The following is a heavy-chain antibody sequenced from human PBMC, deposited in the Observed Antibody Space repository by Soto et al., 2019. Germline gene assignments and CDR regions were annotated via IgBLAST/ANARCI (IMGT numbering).Heavy chain of an antibody. V-gene: IGHV3-30*18. D-gene: IGHD1-26*01. CDR1: GFIFSNYG. Sequence: QVQLVESGGGVVQPGRSLRLSCAASGFIFSNYGVHWVRQTPGKGLEWVAVISSDGSNKYYADSVKGRLTISRDNSKYTLYLQMNSLRPEDTAMYYCAKDRSGGSYYLFDYWGQGTLVTVSS. J-gene: IGHJ4*02. CDR3: AKDRSGGSYYLFDY. CDR2: ISSDGSNK.